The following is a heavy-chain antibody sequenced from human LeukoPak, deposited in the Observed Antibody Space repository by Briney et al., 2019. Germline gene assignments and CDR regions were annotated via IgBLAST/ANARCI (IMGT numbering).Heavy chain of an antibody. Sequence: GGSLRLSCAASGFTFRSYAMSWVRQAPGKGLEWVSYISSSGSTIYYADSVKGRFTISRDNAKNSLYLQMNSLRAEDTVVYYCARAQRPYCSGGSCSEYWGQGTLVTVSS. J-gene: IGHJ4*02. CDR1: GFTFRSYA. CDR2: ISSSGSTI. V-gene: IGHV3-48*04. CDR3: ARAQRPYCSGGSCSEY. D-gene: IGHD2-15*01.